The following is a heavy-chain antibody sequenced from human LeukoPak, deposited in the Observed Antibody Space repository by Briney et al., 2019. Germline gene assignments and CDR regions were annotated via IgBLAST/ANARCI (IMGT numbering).Heavy chain of an antibody. CDR3: ARLRFPEYYFDY. V-gene: IGHV5-51*01. J-gene: IGHJ4*02. Sequence: GESLKISCKGSGYSFTSYRISWVRQMPGKGLEWMGIIYPGDSDTRYSPSFQGQVTISADKSISTAYLQWSSLKASDTATYYCARLRFPEYYFDYWGQGTLVTVSS. CDR2: IYPGDSDT. D-gene: IGHD3-3*01. CDR1: GYSFTSYR.